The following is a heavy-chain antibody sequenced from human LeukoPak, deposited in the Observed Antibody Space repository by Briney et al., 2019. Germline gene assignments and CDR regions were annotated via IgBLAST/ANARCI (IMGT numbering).Heavy chain of an antibody. V-gene: IGHV1-69*05. J-gene: IGHJ4*02. CDR3: AREGGGSGKNFDY. D-gene: IGHD3-10*01. Sequence: SVKVSCKASGGTFNSYAIRWVRQAPGQGLEWMGGIIPIFGTANYAQKFQGRVTITTDESTSTAYMELSSLRSEDTAVYYCAREGGGSGKNFDYWGQGTLVTVSS. CDR1: GGTFNSYA. CDR2: IIPIFGTA.